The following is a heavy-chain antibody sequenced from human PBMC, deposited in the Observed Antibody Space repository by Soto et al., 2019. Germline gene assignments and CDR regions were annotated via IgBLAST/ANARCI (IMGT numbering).Heavy chain of an antibody. CDR1: GYSFTSYW. V-gene: IGHV5-51*01. J-gene: IGHJ3*02. Sequence: GESLKISCKGSGYSFTSYWIGWVRQMPGKGLEWMGIIYPGDSDTRYSPSFQGQVTISADKSISTAYLQWSSLKASDTAMYYCASHLPYGDFTEGDAFDIWGQGTMVTVSS. CDR3: ASHLPYGDFTEGDAFDI. D-gene: IGHD4-17*01. CDR2: IYPGDSDT.